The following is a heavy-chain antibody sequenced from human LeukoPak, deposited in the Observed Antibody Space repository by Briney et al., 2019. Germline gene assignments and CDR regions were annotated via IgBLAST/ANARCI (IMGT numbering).Heavy chain of an antibody. CDR1: GGSFSGYY. Sequence: SETLSLTCAVYGGSFSGYYWSWIRQPPGKGLEWIGETNHSGSTNYNPSLKSRVTISVDTSKNQFSLKLSSVTAADTAVYYCARAIVVVPAAMGPYWFDPWGQGTLVTVSS. V-gene: IGHV4-34*01. CDR2: TNHSGST. J-gene: IGHJ5*02. CDR3: ARAIVVVPAAMGPYWFDP. D-gene: IGHD2-2*01.